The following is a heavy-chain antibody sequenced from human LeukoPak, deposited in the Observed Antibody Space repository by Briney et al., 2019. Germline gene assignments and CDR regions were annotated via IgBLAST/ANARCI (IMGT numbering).Heavy chain of an antibody. Sequence: SETLSLACTVSGGSISSSSYYWGWIRQPPGKGLEWIGSIYYSGSTYYNPSLKSRVTISVDTSKNQFSLKLSSVTAADTAVYYCAKEWPVRSYYYYMDVWGKGTTVTVSS. J-gene: IGHJ6*03. D-gene: IGHD6-19*01. CDR1: GGSISSSSYY. CDR3: AKEWPVRSYYYYMDV. CDR2: IYYSGST. V-gene: IGHV4-39*02.